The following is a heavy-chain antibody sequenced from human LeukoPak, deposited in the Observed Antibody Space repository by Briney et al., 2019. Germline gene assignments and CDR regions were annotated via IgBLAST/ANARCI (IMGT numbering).Heavy chain of an antibody. J-gene: IGHJ4*02. V-gene: IGHV1-18*01. CDR3: ARLGYYDYVWGSYRSLDY. CDR1: GYTFTSYG. CDR2: ISAYNGNT. D-gene: IGHD3-16*02. Sequence: ASVKVSCKASGYTFTSYGISWVRQAPGQGLEWMGWISAYNGNTNYAQKLQGRVTMTTDTYTSTAYMELRSLRSDDTAVYYCARLGYYDYVWGSYRSLDYWGQGTLVTVSS.